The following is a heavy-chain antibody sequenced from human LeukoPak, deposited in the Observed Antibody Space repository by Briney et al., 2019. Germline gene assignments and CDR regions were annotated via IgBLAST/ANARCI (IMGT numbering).Heavy chain of an antibody. Sequence: GESLQISCEGGGDNFNNYWIVWVRQLPGKGLEWMGVIYLDDSETKYSPSFQGQVTISADKSISTAYLQWSSLKASDTAMYYCARLDTAMVTGFDYWGQGTLVTVSS. D-gene: IGHD5-18*01. CDR3: ARLDTAMVTGFDY. V-gene: IGHV5-51*01. CDR2: IYLDDSET. J-gene: IGHJ4*02. CDR1: GDNFNNYW.